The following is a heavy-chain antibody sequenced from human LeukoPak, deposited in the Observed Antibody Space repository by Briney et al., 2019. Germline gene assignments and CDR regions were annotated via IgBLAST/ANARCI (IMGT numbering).Heavy chain of an antibody. J-gene: IGHJ4*02. CDR2: IYLSGST. CDR1: GGSISSSSYY. CDR3: ARVPTVTFFDY. V-gene: IGHV4-39*07. D-gene: IGHD4-17*01. Sequence: PSETLSLTCAVSGGSISSSSYYWGWLRQPPGKGLEWIGSIYLSGSTYYNPSLKSRVTISVDTSKNQFSLKLSSVTAADTALYYCARVPTVTFFDYWGQGTLVTVSS.